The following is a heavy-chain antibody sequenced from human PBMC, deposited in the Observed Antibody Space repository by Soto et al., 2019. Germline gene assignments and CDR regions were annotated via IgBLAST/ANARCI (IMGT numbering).Heavy chain of an antibody. CDR2: VYQSGTT. D-gene: IGHD6-19*01. CDR1: GGSISTFY. Sequence: SETLSLTCTVSGGSISTFYWSWIRQPPGKGLEWIGYVYQSGTTNNNPSLNSRVTISVDKSKNQFSLKLSSVTAADTAVYFCARGGSGWDYKFDYWGRGTLVTSPQ. V-gene: IGHV4-59*01. J-gene: IGHJ4*02. CDR3: ARGGSGWDYKFDY.